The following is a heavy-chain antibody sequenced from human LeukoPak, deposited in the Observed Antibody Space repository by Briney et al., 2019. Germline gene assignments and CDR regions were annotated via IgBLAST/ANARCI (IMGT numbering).Heavy chain of an antibody. V-gene: IGHV4-34*01. CDR3: ARQHGYLDAFDI. CDR2: INHSGST. Sequence: SETLSLTCAVYGGSFSGYYWSWIRQPPGKGLEWIREINHSGSTNYNPSLKSRVTISVDTSKNQFSLKLSSVTAADTAVYYCARQHGYLDAFDIWGQGTMATVSS. D-gene: IGHD5-18*01. CDR1: GGSFSGYY. J-gene: IGHJ3*02.